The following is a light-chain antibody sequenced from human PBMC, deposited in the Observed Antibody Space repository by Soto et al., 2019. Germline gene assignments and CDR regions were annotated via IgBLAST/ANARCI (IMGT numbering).Light chain of an antibody. Sequence: DIQMTQSPSTLSASVGDRVTITCRASQSISVWLAWYQQIAGKAPNLLIYKASRMESGVPSRFSGSGPETEFTLTISGLQPGDSATYYCQQYNSYSPTFGQGTKVDIK. CDR3: QQYNSYSPT. V-gene: IGKV1-5*03. J-gene: IGKJ1*01. CDR2: KAS. CDR1: QSISVW.